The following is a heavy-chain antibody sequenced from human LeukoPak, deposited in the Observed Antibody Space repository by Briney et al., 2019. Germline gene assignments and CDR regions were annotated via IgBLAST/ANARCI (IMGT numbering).Heavy chain of an antibody. CDR2: IRNKANSYST. J-gene: IGHJ1*01. Sequence: GGSLRLSCAASGFIFSDHYMDWVRQAPGKGLEWVVRIRNKANSYSTEYAASVKGRFTISRDDSKNSLSLQMNSLRAEDTAVYYCARGDEGSITLFQHWGQGTLVTVSS. V-gene: IGHV3-72*01. CDR1: GFIFSDHY. CDR3: ARGDEGSITLFQH. D-gene: IGHD1-14*01.